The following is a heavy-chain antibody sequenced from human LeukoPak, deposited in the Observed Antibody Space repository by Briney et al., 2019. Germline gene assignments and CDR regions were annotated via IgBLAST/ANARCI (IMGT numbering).Heavy chain of an antibody. J-gene: IGHJ4*02. CDR1: GFTFSSYA. CDR3: ARGAEEWPDDY. Sequence: GRSLRLSCAASGFTFSSYAMHWVRQAPGKGLEWEAVISYDGSNKYYADSVKGRFTISRDNSKNTLYLQMNSLRAEDTAVYYCARGAEEWPDDYWGQGTLVTVSS. V-gene: IGHV3-30*04. D-gene: IGHD3-3*01. CDR2: ISYDGSNK.